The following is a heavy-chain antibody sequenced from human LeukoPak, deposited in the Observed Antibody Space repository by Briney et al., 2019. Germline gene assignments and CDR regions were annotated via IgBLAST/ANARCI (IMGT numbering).Heavy chain of an antibody. J-gene: IGHJ4*02. CDR1: GFSFSSSW. Sequence: GSLRLPCAAPGFSFSSSWMSWVRQAPGKGLEWVANTNQDGSAKNYVDSVRGRFTISRDNAKNSLFLQMNSLRAEDTAVYYCAREGFLDYWGQGTLVTVSS. V-gene: IGHV3-7*01. CDR2: TNQDGSAK. CDR3: AREGFLDY. D-gene: IGHD2/OR15-2a*01.